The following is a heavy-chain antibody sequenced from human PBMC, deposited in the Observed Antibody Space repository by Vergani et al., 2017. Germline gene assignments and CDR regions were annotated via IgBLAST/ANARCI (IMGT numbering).Heavy chain of an antibody. CDR1: GFTFDDYA. J-gene: IGHJ1*01. V-gene: IGHV3-9*01. Sequence: EVQLVESGGGLVQPGRSLRLSCAASGFTFDDYAMHWVRQAPGKGLEWVSGISWNSGSIGYADSVKGRFTISRDNAKNSLYLQMNSLRAEDTAVYYCAKISTVTTGKYFQHWGQGTLVTVSS. CDR3: AKISTVTTGKYFQH. CDR2: ISWNSGSI. D-gene: IGHD4-17*01.